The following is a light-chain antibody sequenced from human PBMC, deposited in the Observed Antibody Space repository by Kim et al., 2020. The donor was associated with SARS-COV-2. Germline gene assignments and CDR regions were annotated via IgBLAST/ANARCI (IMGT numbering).Light chain of an antibody. CDR1: QAINNH. V-gene: IGKV1-16*02. CDR3: QQYSTFPLT. CDR2: DAS. Sequence: SCVENRVTFTCRASQAINNHLAWFQQKSGKAPKCLIYDASTLQSGVPSKFSGSGFGTEFTLTISSLQPEDFATYYCQQYSTFPLTFGGGTKVDIK. J-gene: IGKJ4*01.